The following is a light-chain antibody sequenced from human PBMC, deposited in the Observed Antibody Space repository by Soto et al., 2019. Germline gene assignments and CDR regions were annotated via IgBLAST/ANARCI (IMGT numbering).Light chain of an antibody. CDR1: QSVGRRY. CDR3: QYQGT. CDR2: DTS. Sequence: IVLTQSPGTLSLSPGERATLSCRASQSVGRRYLAWYQQKPGQAPMLLIYDTSERASDIPDRFSGSGSGTDFTLTISRLEPEDFAVYYCQYQGTFGGGTKVEIK. V-gene: IGKV3-20*01. J-gene: IGKJ4*01.